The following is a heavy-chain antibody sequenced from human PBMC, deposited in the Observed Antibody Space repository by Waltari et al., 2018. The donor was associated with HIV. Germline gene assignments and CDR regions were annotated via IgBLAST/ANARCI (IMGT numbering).Heavy chain of an antibody. Sequence: EVQLVESGGGLFQPGGSLTLSCVASGFNVSSNYMSWVRQAPGKGLEWVSVIYTGDGTFYADSVKGRFTISRDHSKNTVSLQMNSLRAEDTALYYCARDRGYAGYGGMDVWGQGTTVTVSS. CDR1: GFNVSSNY. J-gene: IGHJ6*02. V-gene: IGHV3-53*01. CDR3: ARDRGYAGYGGMDV. CDR2: IYTGDGT. D-gene: IGHD2-15*01.